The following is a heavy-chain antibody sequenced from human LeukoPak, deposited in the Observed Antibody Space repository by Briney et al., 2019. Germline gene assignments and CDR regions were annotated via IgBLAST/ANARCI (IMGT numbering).Heavy chain of an antibody. V-gene: IGHV4-59*13. Sequence: SETLSLTCTVSGGSISSYYWSWVQQPPGKGLEWIGYIYYTGSTNYNPSLKSRVTISVDTSKNQFSLKLSSVTAADTAVYYCARGDYGSGTYYSDYWGQGTLVTVSS. CDR1: GGSISSYY. D-gene: IGHD3-10*01. J-gene: IGHJ4*02. CDR2: IYYTGST. CDR3: ARGDYGSGTYYSDY.